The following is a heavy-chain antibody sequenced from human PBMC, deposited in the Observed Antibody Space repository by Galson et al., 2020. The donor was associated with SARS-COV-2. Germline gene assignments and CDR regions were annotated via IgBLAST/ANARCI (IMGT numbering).Heavy chain of an antibody. J-gene: IGHJ4*02. Sequence: GASLKISCSASGFTFSDYAMHWVRQAPGKGLAYVSALSSNGGTSFYADSVNGRFTMSRDNSNNRFYLQMTGLRVEDTALYYCLAYSSTRQSYWGQGTLVTVSS. D-gene: IGHD2-2*01. CDR3: LAYSSTRQSY. CDR1: GFTFSDYA. CDR2: LSSNGGTS. V-gene: IGHV3-64D*09.